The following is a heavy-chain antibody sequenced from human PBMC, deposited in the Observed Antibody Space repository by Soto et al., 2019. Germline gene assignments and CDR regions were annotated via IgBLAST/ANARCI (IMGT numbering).Heavy chain of an antibody. Sequence: GGSLRLSCAASGFTFSSYSMNWVRQAPGKGLEWVSYISSSSSTIYYADSVKGRFTISRDNAKNSLYLQMNSLRAEDTSVYYCAREYCSSTSCLNWFDPWGQGTLVTVSS. J-gene: IGHJ5*02. CDR3: AREYCSSTSCLNWFDP. D-gene: IGHD2-2*01. CDR1: GFTFSSYS. CDR2: ISSSSSTI. V-gene: IGHV3-48*01.